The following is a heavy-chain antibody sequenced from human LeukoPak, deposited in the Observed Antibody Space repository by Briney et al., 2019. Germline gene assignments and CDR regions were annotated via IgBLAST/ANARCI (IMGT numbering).Heavy chain of an antibody. CDR1: GFTFSFHG. CDR3: AKERRYDFWSGPSF. J-gene: IGHJ4*02. V-gene: IGHV3-30*02. Sequence: GGTLRLSCVGSGFTFSFHGMHWVRQAPGKGLEWVAFIRYDGSNKYYADYVKGRFTISRDNSKNTLYLQMNSLRAEDTAVYYCAKERRYDFWSGPSFWGQGTLVTVSS. D-gene: IGHD3-3*01. CDR2: IRYDGSNK.